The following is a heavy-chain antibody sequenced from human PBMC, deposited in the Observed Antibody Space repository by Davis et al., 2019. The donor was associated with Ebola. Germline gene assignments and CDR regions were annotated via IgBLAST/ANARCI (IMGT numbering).Heavy chain of an antibody. CDR1: GFTFSSYS. J-gene: IGHJ6*02. D-gene: IGHD6-19*01. CDR2: ISSSSSYI. CDR3: ARTGQWLVNGMDV. Sequence: GESLKISCAASGFTFSSYSMNWVRQAPGKGLEWVSSISSSSSYIYYADSVKGRFTISRDNAKNSLYLQMNSLRAEDTAVYYCARTGQWLVNGMDVWGQGTTVTVSS. V-gene: IGHV3-21*01.